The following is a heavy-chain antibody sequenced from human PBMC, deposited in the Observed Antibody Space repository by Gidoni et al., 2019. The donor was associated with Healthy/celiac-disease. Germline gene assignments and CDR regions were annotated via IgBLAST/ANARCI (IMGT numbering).Heavy chain of an antibody. Sequence: EVQLLESGGGLVQPGGSLRLSCAASGVTFSSYAMSWVRQAPGKGLEWVSAISGSGGSTYYADSVKGRFTISRDKSKNTLYLQMNSLRAEDTAVYYCAKDGESCSSTSCYGGFDYWGQGTLVTVSS. V-gene: IGHV3-23*01. CDR1: GVTFSSYA. CDR3: AKDGESCSSTSCYGGFDY. D-gene: IGHD2-2*01. CDR2: ISGSGGST. J-gene: IGHJ4*02.